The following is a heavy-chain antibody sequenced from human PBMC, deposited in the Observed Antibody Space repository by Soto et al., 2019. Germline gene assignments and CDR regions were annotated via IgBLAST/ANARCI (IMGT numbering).Heavy chain of an antibody. V-gene: IGHV1-18*01. CDR3: ARDPYHVLMVNAPNLYGMDV. J-gene: IGHJ6*02. CDR2: ISTYNGNT. Sequence: GASVKVSCKASGYTFTTYDISWARQAPGQGLEWMGRISTYNGNTNHPQSLQGRLTLTTDTSTTTAYMELWSLRSDDTAVYYCARDPYHVLMVNAPNLYGMDVWG. D-gene: IGHD2-8*01. CDR1: GYTFTTYD.